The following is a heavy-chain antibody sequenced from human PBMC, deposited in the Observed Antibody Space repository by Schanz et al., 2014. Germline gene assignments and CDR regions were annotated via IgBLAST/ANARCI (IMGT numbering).Heavy chain of an antibody. CDR3: ARDRVSFVRGPLGVD. CDR2: IIPILDKT. Sequence: QVQLVQSGAEVKKPGSSVKVSCKASGATFSSSTLTWVRQAPGQGLEWMGRIIPILDKTNYAQKFQDRVTMTTDTATGITSLELRNLKSDDTAVYYCARDRVSFVRGPLGVDWGQGTQVIVSS. J-gene: IGHJ4*02. CDR1: GATFSSST. D-gene: IGHD3-10*01. V-gene: IGHV1-69*08.